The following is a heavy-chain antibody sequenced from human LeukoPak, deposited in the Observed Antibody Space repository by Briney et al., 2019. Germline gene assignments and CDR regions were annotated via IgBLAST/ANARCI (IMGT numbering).Heavy chain of an antibody. Sequence: GGSLRLSCAASGFTFGAYWMHWVRQAPGKGLVWVSRISADGRSTSYADSVKGRFTISRDNSKNTLYLQMNSLRAEDTAVYYCNGELRAFDIWGQGTMVTVSS. CDR1: GFTFGAYW. V-gene: IGHV3-74*01. J-gene: IGHJ3*02. CDR2: ISADGRST. CDR3: NGELRAFDI. D-gene: IGHD4-17*01.